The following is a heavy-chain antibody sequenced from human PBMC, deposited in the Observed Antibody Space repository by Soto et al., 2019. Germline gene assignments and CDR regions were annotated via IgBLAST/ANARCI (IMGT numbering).Heavy chain of an antibody. D-gene: IGHD3-16*01. CDR3: ATVPVDTYMIYWSDP. V-gene: IGHV4-61*08. CDR2: VYSYGSA. J-gene: IGHJ5*02. Sequence: SETLSLTCSVFGGSVSSGDYYWTWIRQPPGKGLEWIGHVYSYGSANYNPSLNSRVSISLDTADNQFSLNPRSVTAADTAVYYCATVPVDTYMIYWSDPWGQGTLVTVSS. CDR1: GGSVSSGDYY.